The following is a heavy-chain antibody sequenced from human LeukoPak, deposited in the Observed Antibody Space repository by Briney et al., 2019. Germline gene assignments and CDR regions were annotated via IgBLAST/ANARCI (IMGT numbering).Heavy chain of an antibody. CDR2: INHSGST. V-gene: IGHV4-34*01. D-gene: IGHD1-1*01. CDR1: GGSFSGYY. CDR3: ASGRVQRADY. Sequence: SETLSLTCAVYGGSFSGYYWSWIRQPPGKGLEWIGEINHSGSTNYNPSLKSRVTISVDTSKNQFSLKLSAVTAADTAVYYCASGRVQRADYWGQGTLVTVSS. J-gene: IGHJ4*02.